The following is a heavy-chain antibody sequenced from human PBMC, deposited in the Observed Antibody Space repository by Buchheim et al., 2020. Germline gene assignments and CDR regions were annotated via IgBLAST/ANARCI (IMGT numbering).Heavy chain of an antibody. Sequence: EVPLLESGGGLVQPGVSLRLYCAASGFTFSSYAMSWVRQAPGKGLEWVSVISGSGDNTYYTDSVRGRFPIPRDNAKNTLYLQMNSLRAEDTAVYYCVKDFDYWGQGTL. CDR1: GFTFSSYA. CDR2: ISGSGDNT. CDR3: VKDFDY. J-gene: IGHJ4*02. V-gene: IGHV3-23*01.